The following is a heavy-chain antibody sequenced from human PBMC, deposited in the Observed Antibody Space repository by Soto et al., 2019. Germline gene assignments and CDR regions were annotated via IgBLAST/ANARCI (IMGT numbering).Heavy chain of an antibody. CDR1: GGTFSSYA. CDR3: ARMRLEAAGTPFFDY. CDR2: INPIVGST. Sequence: ASVKVSCKASGGTFSSYAIRWVRQAPGQGLEWMGIINPIVGSTSYAQKFQGRVTMTRDTSTSTVYMELSSLRSEDTAVYYCARMRLEAAGTPFFDYWGQGTLVTVSS. J-gene: IGHJ4*02. V-gene: IGHV1-46*03. D-gene: IGHD6-13*01.